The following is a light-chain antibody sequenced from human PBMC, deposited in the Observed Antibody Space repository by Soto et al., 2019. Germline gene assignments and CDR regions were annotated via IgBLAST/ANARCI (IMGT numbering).Light chain of an antibody. CDR3: QQSASSVT. V-gene: IGKV3-20*01. CDR1: QSVSSTF. CDR2: DAD. Sequence: PGETATLTYSASQSVSSTFLAWYQQKPGQAPTLLIYDADTRATGIPDRFSGSGFGTHFTLTISSLEPEDFAMYYCQQSASSVTFGQGTRLEIK. J-gene: IGKJ5*01.